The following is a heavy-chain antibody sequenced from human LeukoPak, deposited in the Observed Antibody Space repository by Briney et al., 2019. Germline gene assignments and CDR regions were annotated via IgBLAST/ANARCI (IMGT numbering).Heavy chain of an antibody. Sequence: GESLKISCKGSGYSFTSYWIGWVRQMPGKGLEWMGIIYPGDSDTRCSPSFQGQVTISADKSISTAYLQWSSLKASDTAMYYCARPVVGANAAFDIWGQGTMVTVSS. CDR1: GYSFTSYW. CDR3: ARPVVGANAAFDI. V-gene: IGHV5-51*01. J-gene: IGHJ3*02. D-gene: IGHD1-26*01. CDR2: IYPGDSDT.